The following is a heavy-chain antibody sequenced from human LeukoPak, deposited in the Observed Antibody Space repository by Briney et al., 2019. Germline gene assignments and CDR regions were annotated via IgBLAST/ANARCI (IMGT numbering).Heavy chain of an antibody. CDR3: ARSDFWSYYDRGGMDV. Sequence: GASVKVSCKASGYTFTSYDINWVRQATAQGLEWMGWMNPNSGNTGYAQKFQGRVTMTRNTSISTDYMELSSLRSEDTAVYYCARSDFWSYYDRGGMDVWGQGTTVTVSS. CDR1: GYTFTSYD. J-gene: IGHJ6*02. D-gene: IGHD3-3*01. CDR2: MNPNSGNT. V-gene: IGHV1-8*01.